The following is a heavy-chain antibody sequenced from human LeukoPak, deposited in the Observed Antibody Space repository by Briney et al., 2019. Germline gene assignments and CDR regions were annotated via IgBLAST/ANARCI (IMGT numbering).Heavy chain of an antibody. CDR2: IIPIFGTT. Sequence: SVKVSCKASGDTFKSYGISWVRQAPGQGLEWMGGIIPIFGTTKYAQKFQGRVTITADESTSTLYMEMSSLRYEDTAMYYCAREGLVLTSEWYLDIWGQGTLVTVSS. J-gene: IGHJ4*02. CDR3: AREGLVLTSEWYLDI. V-gene: IGHV1-69*13. D-gene: IGHD2-2*03. CDR1: GDTFKSYG.